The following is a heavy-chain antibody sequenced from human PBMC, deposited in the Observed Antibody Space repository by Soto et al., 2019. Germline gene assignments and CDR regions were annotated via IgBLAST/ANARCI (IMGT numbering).Heavy chain of an antibody. CDR2: VTATAEYA. CDR3: ARGRYYDSILPI. J-gene: IGHJ4*02. V-gene: IGHV3-21*04. CDR1: GFNFDTYT. Sequence: VGSLRLSCTPFGFNFDTYTMNWVRQAPGKGLEWVSAVTATAEYAYYTDSVRGRFTITRDNANNLLYLQMNSLRVEDTAVYFCARGRYYDSILPIWGRGTLVTVSS. D-gene: IGHD3-10*01.